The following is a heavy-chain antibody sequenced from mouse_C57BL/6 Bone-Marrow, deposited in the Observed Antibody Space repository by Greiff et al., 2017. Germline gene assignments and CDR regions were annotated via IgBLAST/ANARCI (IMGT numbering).Heavy chain of an antibody. CDR1: GYTFTSYG. J-gene: IGHJ3*01. CDR3: ARSGQGLRVAY. D-gene: IGHD2-4*01. CDR2: INPRSGNT. V-gene: IGHV1-81*01. Sequence: VQLQQSGAELARPGASVKLSCKASGYTFTSYGMSWVKQRTGQGLEWIGEINPRSGNTYYNEKFKGKATLTADKSSSTEYMELRSLTSEDSAVYFCARSGQGLRVAYWGQGALVTVSA.